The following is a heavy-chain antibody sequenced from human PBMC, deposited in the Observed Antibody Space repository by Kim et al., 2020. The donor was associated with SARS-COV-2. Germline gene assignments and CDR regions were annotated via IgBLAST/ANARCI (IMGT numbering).Heavy chain of an antibody. Sequence: SETLSRTCTVSGGSISSYYWSWIRQPPGKGLEWIGYIYYSGSTNYNPSLKSRVTISVDTSKNQFSLKLSSVTAADTAVYYCARLGLGYCSSTSCYKAFD. V-gene: IGHV4-59*08. CDR1: GGSISSYY. CDR2: IYYSGST. CDR3: ARLGLGYCSSTSCYKAFD. J-gene: IGHJ3*02. D-gene: IGHD2-2*02.